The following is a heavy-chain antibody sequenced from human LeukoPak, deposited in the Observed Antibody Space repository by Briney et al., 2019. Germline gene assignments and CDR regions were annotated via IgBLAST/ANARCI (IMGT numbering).Heavy chain of an antibody. D-gene: IGHD2-2*01. J-gene: IGHJ3*02. CDR1: GFTFSNYW. Sequence: GGSLRLSCAASGFTFSNYWMSWVRQAPGKGLEWVAVISYDGSNKYYADSVKGRFTISRDNSKNTLYLQMNSLRAEDTAVYYCAKVASRRRTDDAFDIWGQGTMVTVSS. V-gene: IGHV3-30*18. CDR2: ISYDGSNK. CDR3: AKVASRRRTDDAFDI.